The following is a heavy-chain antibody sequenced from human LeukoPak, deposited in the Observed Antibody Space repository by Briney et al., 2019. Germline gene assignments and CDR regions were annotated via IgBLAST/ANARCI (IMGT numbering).Heavy chain of an antibody. J-gene: IGHJ4*02. CDR3: VKTIAVAGNFDY. D-gene: IGHD6-19*01. Sequence: PGGSLRLSCLVSGFTFSSYAMHWVRQAPGKGLEHVSAISSNGGSTYYADSVKGRFIISRDNSKNTLYLQMSSLRAEDTAVYYCVKTIAVAGNFDYWGQGTLVTVSS. V-gene: IGHV3-64D*06. CDR2: ISSNGGST. CDR1: GFTFSSYA.